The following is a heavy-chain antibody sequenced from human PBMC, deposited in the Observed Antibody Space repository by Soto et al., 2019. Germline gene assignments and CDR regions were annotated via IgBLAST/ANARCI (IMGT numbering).Heavy chain of an antibody. J-gene: IGHJ4*02. CDR1: GFTFSSFG. CDR2: ISGSGGL. CDR3: AKDRRAMDH. D-gene: IGHD5-18*01. Sequence: GGSLRLSCAASGFTFSSFGVSWVRQAPGKGLEWVSAISGSGGLYYADSVKGRFTISRDNSKNTLYLQMNSLRAEDTAVYYCAKDRRAMDHWGQGTLVTVSS. V-gene: IGHV3-23*01.